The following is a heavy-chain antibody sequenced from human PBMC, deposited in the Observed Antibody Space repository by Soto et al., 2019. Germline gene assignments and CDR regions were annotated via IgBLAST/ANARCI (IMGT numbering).Heavy chain of an antibody. CDR1: GFTFSSYG. CDR3: VKDSHELATFMSY. J-gene: IGHJ4*02. D-gene: IGHD5-12*01. CDR2: ISYDGSNK. V-gene: IGHV3-30*18. Sequence: SGGSLRLSCAASGFTFSSYGMHWVRQAPGKGLEWVAVISYDGSNKFYADSVKGRFTISRDNSRHTLFLQMNSLTPEDTAVFYCVKDSHELATFMSYRGQGTLVTVSS.